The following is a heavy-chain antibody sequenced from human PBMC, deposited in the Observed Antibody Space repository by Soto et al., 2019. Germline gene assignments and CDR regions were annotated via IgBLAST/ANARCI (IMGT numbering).Heavy chain of an antibody. Sequence: QINLIESGPTLVKPTQTLTLTCTFSGFSLSTSGAAVGWVRQPPGRALEWLALIYWDGDKRYNASLGNRLTITKDTSMKQVVLTLTNVDPADTATYYCADRATMTIFGLIIDNGIWFDPWGQGTRVIVSS. V-gene: IGHV2-5*02. CDR2: IYWDGDK. J-gene: IGHJ5*02. D-gene: IGHD3-3*01. CDR3: ADRATMTIFGLIIDNGIWFDP. CDR1: GFSLSTSGAA.